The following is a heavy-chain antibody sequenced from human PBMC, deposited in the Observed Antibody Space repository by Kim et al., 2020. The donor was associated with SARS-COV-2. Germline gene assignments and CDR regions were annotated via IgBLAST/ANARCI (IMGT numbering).Heavy chain of an antibody. Sequence: SVKVSCKTSGGTFSGYAFSWVRQAPGQGLELMGGIIPLFFTARYAQKFQGRLTITADESKSTAYMELSSLRSEDTAVYFCARVKDYYGSGSYYLFFDTWGQGTLVTVSS. D-gene: IGHD3-10*01. CDR3: ARVKDYYGSGSYYLFFDT. CDR2: IIPLFFTA. V-gene: IGHV1-69*13. CDR1: GGTFSGYA. J-gene: IGHJ4*02.